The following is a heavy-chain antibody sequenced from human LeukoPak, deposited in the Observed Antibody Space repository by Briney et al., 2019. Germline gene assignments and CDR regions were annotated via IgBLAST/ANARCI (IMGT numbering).Heavy chain of an antibody. CDR3: ARSRGYSYGRDFDY. Sequence: PGGSLRLSCAASGFTFSSYSMNWVRQAPGEGLEWVSSISSSSSYIYYADSVKGRFTISRDNAKNSLYLQMNSLRAEDTAVYYCARSRGYSYGRDFDYWGQGTLVTVSS. CDR2: ISSSSSYI. CDR1: GFTFSSYS. V-gene: IGHV3-21*01. J-gene: IGHJ4*02. D-gene: IGHD5-18*01.